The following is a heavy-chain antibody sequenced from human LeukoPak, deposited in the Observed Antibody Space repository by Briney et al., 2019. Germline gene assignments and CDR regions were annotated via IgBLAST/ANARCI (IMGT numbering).Heavy chain of an antibody. Sequence: GGSLRLSCAASGFTFDDYAMHWVRQAPGKGLEWVSRISWNSDIIGYADSVKGRFTISRDNSKNTLYLQTNSLRAEDTAVYFCAKEQMMYSSSPFDYWGQGTLVTVSA. D-gene: IGHD6-19*01. CDR3: AKEQMMYSSSPFDY. V-gene: IGHV3-9*01. CDR2: ISWNSDII. CDR1: GFTFDDYA. J-gene: IGHJ4*02.